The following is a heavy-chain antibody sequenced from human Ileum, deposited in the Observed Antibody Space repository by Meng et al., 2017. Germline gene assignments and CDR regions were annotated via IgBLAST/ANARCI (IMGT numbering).Heavy chain of an antibody. CDR3: ASGSGSLDY. CDR2: TYYRSKWYS. D-gene: IGHD3-3*01. Sequence: VHLLQPGPGMVKPSPTLSLTCAVSGGSVSSNIAAWNWIRQSPLRGLEWLGRTYYRSKWYSEYAVSVKSRISITPDTSKNQFSLQMNSVTPEDTAVYYCASGSGSLDYWGPGTLVTVSS. V-gene: IGHV6-1*01. CDR1: GGSVSSNIAA. J-gene: IGHJ4*02.